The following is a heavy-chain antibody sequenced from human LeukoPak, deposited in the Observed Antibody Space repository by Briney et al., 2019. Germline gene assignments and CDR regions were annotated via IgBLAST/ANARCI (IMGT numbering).Heavy chain of an antibody. CDR3: AKGASCGGDCYSNFDY. CDR1: GFTFSSYD. Sequence: GGSLRLSCAASGFTFSSYDMHWVRQTTGKGLEWVSAINTAGGTYYPDSVRGRFTISRDNSKNTVYLQMNSLRAEDTAVYFCAKGASCGGDCYSNFDYWGQGTLVTVSS. J-gene: IGHJ4*02. CDR2: INTAGGT. V-gene: IGHV3-13*04. D-gene: IGHD2-21*02.